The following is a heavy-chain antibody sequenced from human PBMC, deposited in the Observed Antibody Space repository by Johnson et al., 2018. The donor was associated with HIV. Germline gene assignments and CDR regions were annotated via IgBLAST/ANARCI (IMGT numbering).Heavy chain of an antibody. V-gene: IGHV3-33*08. Sequence: QVQLVEYGGGVVQPGTSLRLSCAASGFTFSTYGMHWVRQAPGKGLEWVAVISYDGSNKYYADSVKDRFTISRDNSKNTLYLQMNSLRAEDTAGYYWAERHGPIVGATQDAFGIWGQGTMVTVSS. J-gene: IGHJ3*02. D-gene: IGHD1-26*01. CDR3: AERHGPIVGATQDAFGI. CDR1: GFTFSTYG. CDR2: ISYDGSNK.